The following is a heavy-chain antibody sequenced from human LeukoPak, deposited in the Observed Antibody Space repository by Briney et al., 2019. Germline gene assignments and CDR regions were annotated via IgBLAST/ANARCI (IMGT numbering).Heavy chain of an antibody. Sequence: GESLKISCNGSGYSFTNYWIAWVRQMPGKGLEWMGIIYPGDSDTRYSPSFQGQVTISADKSISTAYLQWSSLKASDTAMYYCARIGVRMVRGVIRWGQGTLVTVSS. CDR3: ARIGVRMVRGVIR. D-gene: IGHD3-10*01. CDR1: GYSFTNYW. CDR2: IYPGDSDT. V-gene: IGHV5-51*01. J-gene: IGHJ4*02.